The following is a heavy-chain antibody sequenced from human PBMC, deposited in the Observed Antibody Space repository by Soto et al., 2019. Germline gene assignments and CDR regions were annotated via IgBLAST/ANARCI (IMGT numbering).Heavy chain of an antibody. J-gene: IGHJ4*02. D-gene: IGHD6-13*01. V-gene: IGHV6-1*01. CDR1: GDSVSSNSAA. Sequence: PSQTLSLTCAISGDSVSSNSAAWNWIRQSPSRGLEWLGRTYYRSKWYNDYAVSVKSRITINPDTCKNQFSLQLNSVTPEDTAVYYCARGISSSWAPHFDYWGQGTLVTVSS. CDR2: TYYRSKWYN. CDR3: ARGISSSWAPHFDY.